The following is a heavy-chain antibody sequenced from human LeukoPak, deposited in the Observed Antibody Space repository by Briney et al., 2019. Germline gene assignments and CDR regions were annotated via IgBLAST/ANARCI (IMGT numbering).Heavy chain of an antibody. CDR3: AKLLWFGENFDY. Sequence: GGSLRLSCAASGFTFSSYAMHWVRQAPGKGLEWVAFIRYDGSNKYYADSVKGRFTISRDNSKNTLYLQMNSLRAEDTAVYYCAKLLWFGENFDYWGQGTLVTVSS. V-gene: IGHV3-30*02. J-gene: IGHJ4*02. CDR2: IRYDGSNK. D-gene: IGHD3-10*01. CDR1: GFTFSSYA.